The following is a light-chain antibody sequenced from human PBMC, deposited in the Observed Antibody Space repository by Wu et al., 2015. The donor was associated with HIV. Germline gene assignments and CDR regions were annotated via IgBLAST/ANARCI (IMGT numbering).Light chain of an antibody. V-gene: IGKV3-20*01. Sequence: EIVLTQSPGTLSLSPGERATLSCRASQSVSSNYLAWYQQKPGQAPRLVIYGVSSRATGIPDRFSGSGSGTDFTLTISRLEPEDFAVYYCQQYNNWPQTFGQGTKVEIK. CDR3: QQYNNWPQT. J-gene: IGKJ1*01. CDR2: GVS. CDR1: QSVSSNY.